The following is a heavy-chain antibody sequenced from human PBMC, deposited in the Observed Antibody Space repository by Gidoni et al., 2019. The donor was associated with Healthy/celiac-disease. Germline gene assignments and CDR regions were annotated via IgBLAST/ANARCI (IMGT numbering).Heavy chain of an antibody. V-gene: IGHV3-23*01. J-gene: IGHJ4*02. CDR1: GFPFNSYA. CDR2: ISGSCGST. Sequence: EVQLLESGGGLVQPGGSLRLLCAASGFPFNSYAMCWVRQAPGKGLEWVSAISGSCGSTYYADSVKGRFTISRDNSKNTLYLQMNSLRAEDTAVYYCSKDTALDYDYIWGSFHFWGQGTLVTVSS. D-gene: IGHD3-16*01. CDR3: SKDTALDYDYIWGSFHF.